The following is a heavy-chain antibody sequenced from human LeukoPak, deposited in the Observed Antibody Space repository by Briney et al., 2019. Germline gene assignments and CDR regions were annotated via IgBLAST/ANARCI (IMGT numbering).Heavy chain of an antibody. CDR3: ALLMGDVTGSHYFDF. CDR2: ISGSGGRT. D-gene: IGHD1-1*01. Sequence: GGSLRLSCAASGFTFSSYAMTWVRQTPGKGLGWVSAISGSGGRTYYADSVKGRFTISRDDSKNTLYLQMNSLRAEDTAVYYCALLMGDVTGSHYFDFWCPGTLVTVSS. J-gene: IGHJ4*02. CDR1: GFTFSSYA. V-gene: IGHV3-23*01.